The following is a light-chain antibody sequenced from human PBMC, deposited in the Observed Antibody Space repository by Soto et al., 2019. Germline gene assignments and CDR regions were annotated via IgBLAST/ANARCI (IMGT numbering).Light chain of an antibody. Sequence: EIVMTQSPATLSVSPGEGATLSCRASQSVSSNLAWYQQKPGQAPRLLIFGASTRATGIPARFSGSGSRAEFSLTSIALLTEDFEIYYSQEYSNWPITFGVGTKLVIK. CDR1: QSVSSN. V-gene: IGKV3-15*01. CDR2: GAS. J-gene: IGKJ4*01. CDR3: QEYSNWPIT.